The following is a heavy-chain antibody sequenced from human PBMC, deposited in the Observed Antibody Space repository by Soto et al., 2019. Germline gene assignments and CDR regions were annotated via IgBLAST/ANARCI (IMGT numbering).Heavy chain of an antibody. Sequence: PGGSLRLSCAAPGFTFSSYAMSWVRQAPGKGLEWVSAISGSGGSTYYADSVKGRFTISRDNSKNTLYLQMNSLRAEDTAVYYCAKDLSITMVRGVYYYYGMDVWGQGTTVTVSS. J-gene: IGHJ6*02. CDR2: ISGSGGST. CDR3: AKDLSITMVRGVYYYYGMDV. CDR1: GFTFSSYA. D-gene: IGHD3-10*01. V-gene: IGHV3-23*01.